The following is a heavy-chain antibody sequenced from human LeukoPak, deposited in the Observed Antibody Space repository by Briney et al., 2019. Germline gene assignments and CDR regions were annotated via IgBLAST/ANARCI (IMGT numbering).Heavy chain of an antibody. D-gene: IGHD6-13*01. V-gene: IGHV1-2*02. CDR3: ARVQSHNIAAAGTQYYYGMEV. CDR2: INPNSGGT. Sequence: ASVKVSCKASGYTFTGYYMHWVRQAPGQGLEWMGWINPNSGGTNSAQKFQGRVTMTRDTSISTAYMELSRLRSDDTAVYYCARVQSHNIAAAGTQYYYGMEVWGQGTTVSV. CDR1: GYTFTGYY. J-gene: IGHJ6*02.